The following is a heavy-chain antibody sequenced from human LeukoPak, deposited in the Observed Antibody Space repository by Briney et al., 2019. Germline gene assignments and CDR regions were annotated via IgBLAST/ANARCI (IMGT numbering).Heavy chain of an antibody. V-gene: IGHV3-74*01. CDR2: INTDGSTT. D-gene: IGHD1-26*01. J-gene: IGHJ4*02. Sequence: GGSLSLSCAASGFTFSDDWMHWVRQAPGQGLVWVSRINTDGSTTTYADSVKGRFTISRDNAKNTLYLQMNSLRVEDTAVYYCARGRGGSYHYWGQGTLVTVSS. CDR3: ARGRGGSYHY. CDR1: GFTFSDDW.